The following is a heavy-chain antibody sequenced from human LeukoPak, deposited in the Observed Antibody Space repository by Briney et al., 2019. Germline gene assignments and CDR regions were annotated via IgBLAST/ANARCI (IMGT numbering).Heavy chain of an antibody. CDR2: IYHSGST. CDR3: ARDNGRSPPHY. CDR1: GGSISSYY. J-gene: IGHJ4*02. V-gene: IGHV4-59*01. Sequence: SETLSLTCTVSGGSISSYYWSWIRQPPGKGLEWIGYIYHSGSTNYNPSLKSRVTISVDTSKNQFSLKLSSVTAADTAVYYCARDNGRSPPHYWGQGTLVTVSS.